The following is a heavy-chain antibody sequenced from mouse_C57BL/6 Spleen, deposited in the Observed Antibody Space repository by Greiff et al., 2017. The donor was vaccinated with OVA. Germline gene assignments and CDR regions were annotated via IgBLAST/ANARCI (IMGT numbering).Heavy chain of an antibody. CDR1: GYTFTSYW. V-gene: IGHV1-50*01. CDR3: ARKGSGFAY. D-gene: IGHD3-2*02. Sequence: QVQLQQPGAELVKPGASVKLSCKASGYTFTSYWMQWVKQRPGQGLEWIGEIDPSDSYTNYNQKFKGKATLTVDTSSSTAYMQLSSLTSEDSAVYYCARKGSGFAYWGQGTLVTVSA. J-gene: IGHJ3*01. CDR2: IDPSDSYT.